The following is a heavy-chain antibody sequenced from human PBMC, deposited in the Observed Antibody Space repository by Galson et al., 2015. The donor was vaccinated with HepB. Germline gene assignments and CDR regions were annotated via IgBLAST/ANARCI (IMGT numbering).Heavy chain of an antibody. CDR2: ISSSSSYI. CDR3: TRGPTNGWSGGDY. V-gene: IGHV3-21*01. D-gene: IGHD2-8*01. Sequence: SLRLSCAASEFTFSSYSMNWVRQAPGKGLEWVSSISSSSSYIYYADSVKGRFTIPRDNAKNSLYLQMNSLRAEDTAVYYCTRGPTNGWSGGDYWGQGTLVTVSS. CDR1: EFTFSSYS. J-gene: IGHJ4*02.